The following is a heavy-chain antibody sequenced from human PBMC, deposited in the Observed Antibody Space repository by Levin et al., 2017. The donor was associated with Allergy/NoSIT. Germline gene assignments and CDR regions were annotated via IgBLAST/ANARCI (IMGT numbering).Heavy chain of an antibody. CDR1: GFTFSSYS. V-gene: IGHV3-21*01. Sequence: GGSLRLSCAASGFTFSSYSMNWVRQAPGKGLEWVSSISSSSSYIYYADSVKGRFTISRDNAKNSLYLQMNSLRAEDTAVYYCARGIAVAGRGYYYYGMDGWGQGTTVTVSS. D-gene: IGHD6-19*01. CDR3: ARGIAVAGRGYYYYGMDG. CDR2: ISSSSSYI. J-gene: IGHJ6*02.